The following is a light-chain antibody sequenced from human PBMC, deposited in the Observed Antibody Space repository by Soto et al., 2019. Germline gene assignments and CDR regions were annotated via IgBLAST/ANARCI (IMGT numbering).Light chain of an antibody. CDR3: QQYNHWPWT. CDR2: GAS. CDR1: QSVGSN. Sequence: ELVMTQSPATLSVSPGDRSTLSCRASQSVGSNLAWYQQKPGQXPRXXIYGASTRVTGIPARFSASLYGTAGTLTLSSLQSEDGQVYYGQQYNHWPWTFGQGTKVDIK. J-gene: IGKJ1*01. V-gene: IGKV3-15*01.